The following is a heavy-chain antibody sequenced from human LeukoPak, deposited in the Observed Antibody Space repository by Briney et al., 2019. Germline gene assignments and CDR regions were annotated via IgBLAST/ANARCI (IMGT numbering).Heavy chain of an antibody. V-gene: IGHV3-23*01. J-gene: IGHJ4*02. CDR3: ASDRDIVGATFDY. CDR2: ISGSGGST. CDR1: GFTFSSYA. Sequence: PGGSLRPSCAASGFTFSSYAMSWVRQAPGKGLEWVSAISGSGGSTYYADSVKDRFTISRDNSKNTLYLQMNSLRAEDTAVYYCASDRDIVGATFDYWGQGTLVTVSS. D-gene: IGHD1-26*01.